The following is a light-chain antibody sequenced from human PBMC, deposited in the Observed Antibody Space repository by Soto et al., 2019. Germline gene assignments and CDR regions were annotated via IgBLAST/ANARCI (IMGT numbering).Light chain of an antibody. CDR2: DVS. Sequence: QSVLAQPASVSGSPEQSITISCTGTSSDVGGYNYVPWYQQHPGKAPKFMIYDVSNRPSGVSTRFSGSKSGNTASLTISGLQAEDEADYYCNSYTTSNTPQIVFGTGTKVTV. J-gene: IGLJ1*01. V-gene: IGLV2-14*01. CDR3: NSYTTSNTPQIV. CDR1: SSDVGGYNY.